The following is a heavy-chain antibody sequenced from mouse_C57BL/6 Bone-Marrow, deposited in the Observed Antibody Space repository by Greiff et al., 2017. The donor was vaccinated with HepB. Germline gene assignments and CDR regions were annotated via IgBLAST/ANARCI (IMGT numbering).Heavy chain of an antibody. CDR2: ISDGGSYT. CDR1: GFTFSSYA. V-gene: IGHV5-4*01. J-gene: IGHJ4*01. Sequence: EVKLMESGGGLVKPGGSLKLSCAASGFTFSSYAMSWVRQTPEKRLEWVATISDGGSYTYYPDNVKGRVTISRDNAKNKLYLQMSHLKSEDTAMYYGARDGGDYDDLYYAMDYWGQGTSVTVSS. CDR3: ARDGGDYDDLYYAMDY. D-gene: IGHD2-4*01.